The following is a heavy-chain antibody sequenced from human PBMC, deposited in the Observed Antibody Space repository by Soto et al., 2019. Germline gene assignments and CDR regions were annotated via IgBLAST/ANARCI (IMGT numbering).Heavy chain of an antibody. CDR2: ISGSGGST. J-gene: IGHJ4*02. CDR1: GFTFSNYA. CDR3: AKWERGYSYGSGY. D-gene: IGHD5-18*01. V-gene: IGHV3-23*01. Sequence: EVQLLESGGGLVQPGGSLRLSCAASGFTFSNYAMSWVRQAPGKGLEWVSAISGSGGSTYYADSVKGRFTIFRDNSKNTLYLQMNSLRAEDTAVYYCAKWERGYSYGSGYWGQGTLVTVSS.